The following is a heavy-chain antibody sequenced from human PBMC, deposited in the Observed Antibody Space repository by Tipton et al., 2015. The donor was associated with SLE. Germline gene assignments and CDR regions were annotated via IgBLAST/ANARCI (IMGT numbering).Heavy chain of an antibody. J-gene: IGHJ4*02. V-gene: IGHV3-9*01. CDR2: ITWNSGDK. CDR3: AKGVLVGATILDY. Sequence: WIRQPPGKGLEWVSGITWNSGDKGYADSVKGRFTISRDNAKNSLYLQMNSLRAEDTAVYYCAKGVLVGATILDYWGQGTLVTVSS. D-gene: IGHD1-26*01.